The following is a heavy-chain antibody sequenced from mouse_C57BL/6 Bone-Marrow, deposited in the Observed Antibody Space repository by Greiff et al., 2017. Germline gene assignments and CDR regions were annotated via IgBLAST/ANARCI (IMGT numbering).Heavy chain of an antibody. CDR3: ARLGTTVVAHWYFDV. Sequence: VQLQQSGAELVRPGTSVKVSCKASGYAFTNYLIEWVKQRPGQGLEWIGVINPGSGGTNYNEKFQGKATLTADKSSSTAYMQLSSLTSEDSAVYFCARLGTTVVAHWYFDVWGTGTTVTVSS. J-gene: IGHJ1*03. V-gene: IGHV1-54*01. CDR2: INPGSGGT. CDR1: GYAFTNYL. D-gene: IGHD1-1*01.